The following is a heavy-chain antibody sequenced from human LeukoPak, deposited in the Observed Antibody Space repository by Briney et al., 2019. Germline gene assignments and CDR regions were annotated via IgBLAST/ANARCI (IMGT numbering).Heavy chain of an antibody. CDR2: IRYDGSNK. J-gene: IGHJ4*02. V-gene: IGHV3-30*02. CDR1: GFTFSSYG. CDR3: ARDFDSSGYRPAHLDY. Sequence: GGSLRLSCAASGFTFSSYGMHWVRQAPGKGLEWVAFIRYDGSNKYYADSVKGRFTISRDNSKNTLYLQMNSLRAEDTAVYYCARDFDSSGYRPAHLDYWGQGTLVTVSS. D-gene: IGHD3-22*01.